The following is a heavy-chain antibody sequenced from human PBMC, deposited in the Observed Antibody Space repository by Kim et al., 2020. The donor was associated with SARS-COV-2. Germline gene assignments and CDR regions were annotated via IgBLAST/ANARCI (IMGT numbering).Heavy chain of an antibody. J-gene: IGHJ4*02. V-gene: IGHV4-34*01. Sequence: SETLSLTCAVYGGSFSGYYWSWIRQPPGKGLEWIGEITHSGSTNYNPSLKSRLTISIDTSKNQFSLKLGSVTAADAAVYYCARRGPFDYWCQGTLVTVSS. CDR3: ARRGPFDY. CDR1: GGSFSGYY. CDR2: ITHSGST.